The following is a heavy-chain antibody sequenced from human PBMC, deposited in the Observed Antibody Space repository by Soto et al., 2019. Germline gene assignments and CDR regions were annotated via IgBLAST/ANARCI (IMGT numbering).Heavy chain of an antibody. CDR1: GFTFSSYE. D-gene: IGHD6-13*01. CDR2: ISSSGSTI. Sequence: PGGSLRLSCAASGFTFSSYEMNWVRQAPGKGLEWVSYISSSGSTIYYADSVKGRFTISRDNAKNSLYLQMNSLRAEDTAVYYCATFTLVTPGGAFDIWGQGTMVTVS. J-gene: IGHJ3*02. CDR3: ATFTLVTPGGAFDI. V-gene: IGHV3-48*03.